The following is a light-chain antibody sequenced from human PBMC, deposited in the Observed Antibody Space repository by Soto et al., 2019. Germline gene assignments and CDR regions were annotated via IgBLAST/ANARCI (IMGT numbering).Light chain of an antibody. J-gene: IGKJ1*01. CDR2: GAS. Sequence: IVITRCPTSLSACPPQRSTIVVSASQSVSSSYLAWYQQKPGQAPKLLIYGASSRATGIPDRFSGSGSGTDFTLTISRLEPEDFAVYYCQQYGSSPGTFGQGTKVDI. CDR3: QQYGSSPGT. CDR1: QSVSSSY. V-gene: IGKV3-20*01.